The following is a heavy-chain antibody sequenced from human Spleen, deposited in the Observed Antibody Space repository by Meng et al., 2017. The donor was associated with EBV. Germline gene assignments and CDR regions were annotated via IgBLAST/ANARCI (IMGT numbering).Heavy chain of an antibody. D-gene: IGHD5-24*01. J-gene: IGHJ1*01. V-gene: IGHV1-46*01. CDR2: IHPSGGKT. CDR1: GYSFTTYY. Sequence: VQLLQLGAELLRPGASMQVSCEASGYSFTTYYIHWVRQAPGQGLEWMGVIHPSGGKTIYAQKFQGRVTLTRDTSTNTVYMELSSLTFDDTAVHYCARERLDGKYFHFWGRGTLVTVSS. CDR3: ARERLDGKYFHF.